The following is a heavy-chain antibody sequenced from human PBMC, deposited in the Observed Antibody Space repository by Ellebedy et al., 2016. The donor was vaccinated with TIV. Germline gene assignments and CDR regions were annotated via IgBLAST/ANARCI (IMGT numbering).Heavy chain of an antibody. Sequence: GGSLRLSXAASGFTFSTYWKSWVRQAPGKGLEWVANIKQDGSEKHYVDSVKGRFTISRDNAKSSLYLQMNSLRAEDTALYYCAKGNGASGYYWGQGTLVTVSS. V-gene: IGHV3-7*03. CDR1: GFTFSTYW. CDR3: AKGNGASGYY. J-gene: IGHJ4*02. D-gene: IGHD3-22*01. CDR2: IKQDGSEK.